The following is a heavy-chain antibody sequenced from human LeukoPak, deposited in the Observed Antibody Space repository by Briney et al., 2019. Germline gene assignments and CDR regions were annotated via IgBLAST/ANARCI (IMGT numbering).Heavy chain of an antibody. J-gene: IGHJ6*02. CDR2: IYYTGST. Sequence: SETLSLTCTVSGGSIGTFYWSWIRRPPGKGLEWIGYIYYTGSTNYNPSLKSRVTISVDTSKNQVSLRLTSVAAADTAVYYCVREQRSYDFSSSFYVAHGMDVWGQGTTVIVSS. CDR3: VREQRSYDFSSSFYVAHGMDV. V-gene: IGHV4-59*01. CDR1: GGSIGTFY. D-gene: IGHD3-3*01.